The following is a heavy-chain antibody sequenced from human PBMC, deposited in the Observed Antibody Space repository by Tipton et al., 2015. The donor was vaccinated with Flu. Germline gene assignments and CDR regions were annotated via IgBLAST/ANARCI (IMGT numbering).Heavy chain of an antibody. CDR2: IYTTGIP. CDR3: ARDAAYCHDSSGLFTDS. J-gene: IGHJ5*01. Sequence: TLSLTCTVSGGSISSGSYYWSWIRQPAGKGLEWIGRIYTTGIPNYNPSLRSRVTISIDTSKNQFSLKLSSVTAADTAGYYCARDAAYCHDSSGLFTDSWGQGTLVTVSS. D-gene: IGHD3-22*01. CDR1: GGSISSGSYY. V-gene: IGHV4-61*02.